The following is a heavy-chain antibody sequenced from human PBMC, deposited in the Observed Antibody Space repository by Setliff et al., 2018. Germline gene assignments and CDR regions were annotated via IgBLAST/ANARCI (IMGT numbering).Heavy chain of an antibody. J-gene: IGHJ4*02. V-gene: IGHV1-8*03. CDR2: MNPNSGNT. CDR1: GYTFTSYD. D-gene: IGHD3-22*01. Sequence: VASVKVSCKASGYTFTSYDINWVRQATGQGLEWMGWMNPNSGNTGYAQKFQGRVTITRNTSISTAYMELSSLRAEDTAVYYCAREMPVVSLFDYWGQGTLVTVSS. CDR3: AREMPVVSLFDY.